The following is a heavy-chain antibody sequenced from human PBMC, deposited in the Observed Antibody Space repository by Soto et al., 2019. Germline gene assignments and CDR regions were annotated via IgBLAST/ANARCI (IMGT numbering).Heavy chain of an antibody. Sequence: EVQLLESGGGLVQPGGSPRLSCAASGFTFSSYAMSWVRQAPGKGLEWVSAISGSGGSTYYADSVKGRFTISRDNSKNTLYLQMNSLRAEDTAVYYCAKSWFGESFFDYWGQGTLVTVSS. CDR3: AKSWFGESFFDY. CDR2: ISGSGGST. J-gene: IGHJ4*02. CDR1: GFTFSSYA. V-gene: IGHV3-23*01. D-gene: IGHD3-10*01.